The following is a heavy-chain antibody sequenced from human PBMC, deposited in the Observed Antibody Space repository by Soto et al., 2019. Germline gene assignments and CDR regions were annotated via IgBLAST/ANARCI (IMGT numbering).Heavy chain of an antibody. Sequence: GGSLRLSCAASGFTFSSYAMHWVRQAPGKGLEWVAVISYDGSNKYYADSVKGRFTISRDNSKNTLYLQMNSLRAEDTAVYYCARDPDDSSGYYNDAFDIWGQGTMVTVSS. CDR2: ISYDGSNK. CDR1: GFTFSSYA. J-gene: IGHJ3*02. CDR3: ARDPDDSSGYYNDAFDI. V-gene: IGHV3-30-3*01. D-gene: IGHD3-22*01.